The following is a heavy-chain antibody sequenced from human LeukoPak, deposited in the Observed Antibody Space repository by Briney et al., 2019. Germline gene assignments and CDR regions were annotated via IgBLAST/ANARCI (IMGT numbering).Heavy chain of an antibody. CDR2: ISSSSSYI. Sequence: PGGSLRLSCAASGFTFSTYRMNWVRQVPGKGLEWVSSISSSSSYIYYADSVKGRFTISRDNSKNTLYLQMNSLRAEDTAVYYCAKDRFTRGLFEARIAAAVDGMDVWGQGTTVTVSS. V-gene: IGHV3-21*04. CDR3: AKDRFTRGLFEARIAAAVDGMDV. J-gene: IGHJ6*02. CDR1: GFTFSTYR. D-gene: IGHD6-13*01.